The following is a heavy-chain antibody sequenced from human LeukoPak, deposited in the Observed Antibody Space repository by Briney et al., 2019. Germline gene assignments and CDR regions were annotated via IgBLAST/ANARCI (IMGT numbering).Heavy chain of an antibody. D-gene: IGHD5-18*01. J-gene: IGHJ4*02. CDR1: GFTFSHYW. Sequence: GGSLRLSCAASGFTFSHYWMHWVRQAPGKGLVWVSRINHEGSSTHFADSVKGRFTISRDNAKNTLYLQMNSLRVEDTAVYYCARDPYSYASYWGQGTLVTVSS. V-gene: IGHV3-74*01. CDR3: ARDPYSYASY. CDR2: INHEGSST.